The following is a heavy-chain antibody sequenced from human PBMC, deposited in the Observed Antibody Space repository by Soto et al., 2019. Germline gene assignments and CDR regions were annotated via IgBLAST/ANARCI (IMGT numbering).Heavy chain of an antibody. V-gene: IGHV5-51*01. J-gene: IGHJ3*02. CDR2: IYPGDSET. Sequence: PGESLKISCKGSGYSFTSYWIGWVRQMPGKGLEWMGIIYPGDSETRYSPSFEGQVTMSADKSISTAHLQWSSLKASDTAMYYCARHAGVWAFDIWGQGTMVTVSS. D-gene: IGHD2-21*01. CDR3: ARHAGVWAFDI. CDR1: GYSFTSYW.